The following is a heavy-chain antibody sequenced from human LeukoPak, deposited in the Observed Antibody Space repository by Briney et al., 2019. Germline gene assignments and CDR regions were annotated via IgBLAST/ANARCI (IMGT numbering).Heavy chain of an antibody. Sequence: PSETLSLTCTVSGGSISSYYWSWIRQPAGKGLEWIGYIYYSGSTNYNPSLKSRVTISVDTSKNQFSLKLSSVTAADTAVYYCARSFFEPINQQLFIFDYWGQGTLVTVSS. D-gene: IGHD6-13*01. CDR1: GGSISSYY. CDR2: IYYSGST. V-gene: IGHV4-59*01. CDR3: ARSFFEPINQQLFIFDY. J-gene: IGHJ4*02.